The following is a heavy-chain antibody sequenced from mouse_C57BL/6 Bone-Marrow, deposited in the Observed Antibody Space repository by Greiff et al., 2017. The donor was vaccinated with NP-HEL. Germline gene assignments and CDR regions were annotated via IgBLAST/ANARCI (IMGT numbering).Heavy chain of an antibody. D-gene: IGHD1-1*01. V-gene: IGHV14-4*01. J-gene: IGHJ1*03. CDR3: TTGGSSLYWYFDV. CDR1: GFNIKDDY. Sequence: EVQLQQSGAELVRPGASVKLSCTASGFNIKDDYMHWVKPRPEQGLEWIGWIDPENGDTEYASQFQGKATITADTSSNTAYLQRSSLTSEDTAVYYCTTGGSSLYWYFDVWGTGTTVTVSS. CDR2: IDPENGDT.